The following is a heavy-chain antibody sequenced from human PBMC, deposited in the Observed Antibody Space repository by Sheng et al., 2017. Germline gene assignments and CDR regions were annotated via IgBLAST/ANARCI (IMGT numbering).Heavy chain of an antibody. V-gene: IGHV3-48*03. Sequence: PGGSLTLSCAASGFTFSSYEMNWVRQAPGKGLEWISYITSSGSKMYYADSVKGRFTISRDNAKNSLFLQMNGLRDEDTAIYYCAKDQGTDERAIRGGYFDYWGQGTLVTVSS. D-gene: IGHD3-3*02. CDR2: ITSSGSKM. CDR3: AKDQGTDERAIRGGYFDY. CDR1: GFTFSSYE. J-gene: IGHJ4*02.